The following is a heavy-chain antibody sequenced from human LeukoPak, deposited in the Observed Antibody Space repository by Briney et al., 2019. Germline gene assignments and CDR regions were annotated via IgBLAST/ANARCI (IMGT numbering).Heavy chain of an antibody. J-gene: IGHJ5*02. D-gene: IGHD3-16*02. CDR2: INPNSGGT. Sequence: ASVKVSCKASGYTFTGYYMHWVRQAPGQGLEWMGWINPNSGGTNYVRKFQGGVTMTRDTSISTAYMELSRLRSDDTAVYYCARAGLLRLGELSLRFDPWGQGTLVTVSS. CDR1: GYTFTGYY. V-gene: IGHV1-2*02. CDR3: ARAGLLRLGELSLRFDP.